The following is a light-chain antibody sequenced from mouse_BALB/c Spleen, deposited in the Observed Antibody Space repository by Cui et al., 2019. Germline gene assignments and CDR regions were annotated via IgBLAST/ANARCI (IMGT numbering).Light chain of an antibody. V-gene: IGKV4-72*01. CDR2: ATS. CDR1: SSVSY. Sequence: QIVLSQSAAILCASQGETFTMTCRASSSVSYMHWYQQKPGSSTKPWIDATSNLASGVPARFSGSGSGTSYSLTISRVEAEDAATYYCQQWSSNPLTFGAGTKLELK. CDR3: QQWSSNPLT. J-gene: IGKJ5*01.